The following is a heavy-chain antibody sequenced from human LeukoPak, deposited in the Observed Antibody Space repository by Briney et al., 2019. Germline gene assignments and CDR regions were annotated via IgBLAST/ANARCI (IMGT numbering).Heavy chain of an antibody. CDR2: ISGSGSNT. V-gene: IGHV3-23*01. D-gene: IGHD3-10*02. CDR3: AKDVRGYNRPFDY. CDR1: GFSFSTCA. J-gene: IGHJ4*02. Sequence: GGSLRLSCAASGFSFSTCAMNWVRQAPGKGLEWVSAISGSGSNTYYADSVKGRFTISRDNSENTLYLNMNSLRADDTALYYCAKDVRGYNRPFDYWGQGTLVTVSS.